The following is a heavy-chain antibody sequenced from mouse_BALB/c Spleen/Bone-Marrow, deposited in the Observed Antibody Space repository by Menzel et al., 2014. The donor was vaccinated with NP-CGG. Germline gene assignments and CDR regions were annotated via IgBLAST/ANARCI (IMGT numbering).Heavy chain of an antibody. CDR1: GFNIKGTY. V-gene: IGHV14-3*02. CDR2: IDPASDYT. Sequence: EVQLVESGAELVKPGASVKLSCTASGFNIKGTYMHWVKQRPEQGLEWIGRIDPASDYTQFDSKFQGKATITADTSSNTACLQLSGLTPEETAVYCCAGLTGGFDYWGEGAPLTVSS. CDR3: AGLTGGFDY. D-gene: IGHD4-1*01. J-gene: IGHJ2*01.